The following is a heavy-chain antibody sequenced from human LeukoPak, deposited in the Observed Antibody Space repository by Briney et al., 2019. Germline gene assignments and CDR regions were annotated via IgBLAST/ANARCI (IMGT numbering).Heavy chain of an antibody. Sequence: PSETLALTCTVSGGSISSDSYYRSWIRQPAGKGLEWIGRIYTSGSTNYNPSLKSRVTISVDTSKNQFSLKLSSVTAADTAVYYCAREVDSMNYYYYYYMDVWGKGTTVTVSS. CDR3: AREVDSMNYYYYYYMDV. V-gene: IGHV4-61*02. D-gene: IGHD4-11*01. J-gene: IGHJ6*03. CDR1: GGSISSDSYY. CDR2: IYTSGST.